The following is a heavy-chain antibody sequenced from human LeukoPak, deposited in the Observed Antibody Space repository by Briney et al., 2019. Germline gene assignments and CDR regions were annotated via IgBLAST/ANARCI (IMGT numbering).Heavy chain of an antibody. D-gene: IGHD1-26*01. CDR1: GYTFTNYY. J-gene: IGHJ3*02. V-gene: IGHV1-46*01. CDR2: INPSGGST. CDR3: ARPSWVKNAFDI. Sequence: ASVEVSCKTSGYTFTNYYIHWVRQAPGQGLEWMGIINPSGGSTTYAQKVQGRVTMTRDMSASTVYMELSSLRSEDTAVFYCARPSWVKNAFDIWGQGTMVTVSS.